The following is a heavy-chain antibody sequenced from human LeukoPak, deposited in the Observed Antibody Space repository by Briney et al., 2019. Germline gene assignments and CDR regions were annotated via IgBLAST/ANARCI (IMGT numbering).Heavy chain of an antibody. Sequence: SETLSLTCAVSGVSVSNFYWSWIRQPAGRGLEWVGRIYSNGRTKYNASLNSRVSLSVDTSKNQFSLRLASVTAADTAVFYCVRDKRGWLQEKNYYYYVDVWGKGTTVTVSS. J-gene: IGHJ6*03. CDR2: IYSNGRT. D-gene: IGHD5-24*01. CDR3: VRDKRGWLQEKNYYYYVDV. V-gene: IGHV4-4*07. CDR1: GVSVSNFY.